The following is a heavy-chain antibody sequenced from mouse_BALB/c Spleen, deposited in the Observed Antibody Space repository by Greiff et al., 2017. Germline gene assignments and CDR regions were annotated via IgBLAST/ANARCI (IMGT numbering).Heavy chain of an antibody. V-gene: IGHV1-5*01. CDR3: VFITYYAMDY. CDR2: IYPGNSDT. CDR1: GYSFTSYW. D-gene: IGHD1-1*01. J-gene: IGHJ4*01. Sequence: VQLQQSGTVLARPGASVKMSCKASGYSFTSYWMHWVKQRPGQGLEWIGAIYPGNSDTSYNQKFKGKAKLTAVTSASTAYMELSSLTNEDSAVYYCVFITYYAMDYWGQGTSVTVSS.